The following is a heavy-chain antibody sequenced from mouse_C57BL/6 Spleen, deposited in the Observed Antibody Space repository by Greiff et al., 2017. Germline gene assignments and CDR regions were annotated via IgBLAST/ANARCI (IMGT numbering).Heavy chain of an antibody. Sequence: QVQLQQSGAELVKPGASVKISCKASGYSFSSYWMNWVKQRPGKGLEWIGQIYPGDGDTNYNGKFKGKATLTADKSSSTAYMQFSSLTSEDSAVYFCASGSLRHAMDYWGQGTSVTVSS. CDR3: ASGSLRHAMDY. D-gene: IGHD1-2*01. CDR1: GYSFSSYW. CDR2: IYPGDGDT. V-gene: IGHV1-80*01. J-gene: IGHJ4*01.